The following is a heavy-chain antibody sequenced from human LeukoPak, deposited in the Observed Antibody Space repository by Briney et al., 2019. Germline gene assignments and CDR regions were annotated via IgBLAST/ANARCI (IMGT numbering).Heavy chain of an antibody. D-gene: IGHD6-19*01. CDR3: ARGNPRYTSGWYGFGY. Sequence: SETLSLTCTVSGGSISPYYWSWIRQPPGKGLEWIGYIYYSGSTNYNPSLKSRVTISVDTSKNQFSLKLSSVTAADTAVYYCARGNPRYTSGWYGFGYWGQGTLVTVSS. CDR1: GGSISPYY. V-gene: IGHV4-59*12. J-gene: IGHJ4*02. CDR2: IYYSGST.